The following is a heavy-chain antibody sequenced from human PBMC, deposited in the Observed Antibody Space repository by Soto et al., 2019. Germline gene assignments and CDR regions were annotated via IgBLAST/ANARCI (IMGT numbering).Heavy chain of an antibody. J-gene: IGHJ4*02. V-gene: IGHV3-74*01. CDR2: INSDGRST. Sequence: GGSLRLSCAASGFTFRSYWMQWVRQAPGKGLVWVSWINSDGRSTSYADSVKGRFTISRDNAKNTLYLQMNSLRAEDTAVYYCASGGSSLNFDSWGQGTLVTVSS. D-gene: IGHD6-6*01. CDR1: GFTFRSYW. CDR3: ASGGSSLNFDS.